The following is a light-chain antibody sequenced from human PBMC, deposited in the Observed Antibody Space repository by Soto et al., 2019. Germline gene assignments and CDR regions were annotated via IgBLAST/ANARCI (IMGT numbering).Light chain of an antibody. V-gene: IGKV1-9*01. CDR2: TAS. CDR3: QQLNSYPLT. CDR1: EDIISY. Sequence: DIPLTQSPSFLSASVGDRVTITCRASEDIISYLAWYQLKPGKAPKLLIYTASTLESGVPSRFSGSGSGTDFTLTISSLQPEDFATYYCQQLNSYPLTFGGGTKVEIK. J-gene: IGKJ4*01.